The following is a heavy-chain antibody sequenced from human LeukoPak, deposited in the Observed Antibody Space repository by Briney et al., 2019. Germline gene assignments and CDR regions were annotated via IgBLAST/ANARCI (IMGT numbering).Heavy chain of an antibody. V-gene: IGHV1-2*02. CDR2: INPNSGGT. D-gene: IGHD1-26*01. Sequence: ASVKVSCKASGYTFTSYGISWVRQAPGQGLEWMGWINPNSGGTNYAQKFQGRVTMTRDTSISTVYMDLSRLRSDDTAVYYCVRDVGAATPYFDYWGQGTLVSVSS. CDR3: VRDVGAATPYFDY. J-gene: IGHJ4*02. CDR1: GYTFTSYG.